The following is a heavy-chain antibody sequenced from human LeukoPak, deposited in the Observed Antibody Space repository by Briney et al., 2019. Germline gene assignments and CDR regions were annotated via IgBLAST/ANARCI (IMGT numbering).Heavy chain of an antibody. CDR2: ISSSSSYI. CDR3: ARAIWFGGMDV. D-gene: IGHD3-10*01. Sequence: GGSLRLSCAASGFTFSSYSMNWVRQAPGKGLEWVSSISSSSSYIHYADSVKGRFTISRDNAKNSLYLQMNSLRAEDTAVYYCARAIWFGGMDVWGQGTTVTVSS. CDR1: GFTFSSYS. J-gene: IGHJ6*02. V-gene: IGHV3-21*01.